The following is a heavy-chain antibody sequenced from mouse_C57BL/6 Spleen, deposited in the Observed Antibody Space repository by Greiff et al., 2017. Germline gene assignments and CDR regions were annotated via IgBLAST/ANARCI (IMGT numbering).Heavy chain of an antibody. J-gene: IGHJ3*01. D-gene: IGHD2-4*01. Sequence: QVQLQQPGAELVKPGASVKLSCKASGYTFTSYWMHWVKQRPGRGLEWIGRIDRTSGGTKYNEKFKSKATLTVNKTSSTAYMQLSSLTSEASAVYSCARMGLYYDYDGFAYWGPGTLVTVSA. CDR2: IDRTSGGT. CDR3: ARMGLYYDYDGFAY. V-gene: IGHV1-72*01. CDR1: GYTFTSYW.